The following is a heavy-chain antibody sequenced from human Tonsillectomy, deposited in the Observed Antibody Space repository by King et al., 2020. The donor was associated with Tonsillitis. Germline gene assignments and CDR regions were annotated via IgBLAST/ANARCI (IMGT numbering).Heavy chain of an antibody. CDR1: GFTFSVYW. CDR2: IKQDGSEK. J-gene: IGHJ5*01. D-gene: IGHD6-13*01. Sequence: VQLVESGGGLVQPGGPLRLSCVASGFTFSVYWLSWVRQAPGKGLEWVANIKQDGSEKYYVDSVKGRFTISRDNAKNSLYLQMNSLRPEDTAVYFCARDRGVAAADWFDSWGQGTLVTVSS. V-gene: IGHV3-7*03. CDR3: ARDRGVAAADWFDS.